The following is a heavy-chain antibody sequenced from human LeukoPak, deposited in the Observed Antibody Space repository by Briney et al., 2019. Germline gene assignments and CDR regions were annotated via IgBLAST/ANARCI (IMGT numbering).Heavy chain of an antibody. D-gene: IGHD3-10*01. CDR2: ISAYNGNT. CDR1: GYTFTSYG. J-gene: IGHJ5*02. CDR3: ARANRLLLWFGELLYSWFDP. V-gene: IGHV1-18*01. Sequence: ASVKVSCKASGYTFTSYGISWVRQAPGQGLEWMGWISAYNGNTNYAQKLQGRVTMTTDTSTSTAYMELRSLRSDDTAVYYCARANRLLLWFGELLYSWFDPWGQGTLVTVSS.